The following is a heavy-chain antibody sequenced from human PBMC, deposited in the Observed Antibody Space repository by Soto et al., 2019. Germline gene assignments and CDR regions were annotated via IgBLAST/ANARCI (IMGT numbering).Heavy chain of an antibody. J-gene: IGHJ4*02. Sequence: QVQLQESGPGLVKPSETLSLPCTVSGGTISSWNWSWIRQPPGKGLEWIGHTYYSGSTNCNPSRKSRVTISVDTSKNQFSLKLSSVTAADTAVYYCARRYGSAIDYWGQGTLVTVSS. CDR3: ARRYGSAIDY. CDR2: TYYSGST. CDR1: GGTISSWN. D-gene: IGHD1-26*01. V-gene: IGHV4-59*08.